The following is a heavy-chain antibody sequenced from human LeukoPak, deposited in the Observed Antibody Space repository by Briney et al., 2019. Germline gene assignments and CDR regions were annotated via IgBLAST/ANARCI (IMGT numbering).Heavy chain of an antibody. CDR1: GGTFSSYA. CDR3: ARVCSRGYSYGYGY. J-gene: IGHJ4*02. D-gene: IGHD5-18*01. CDR2: SIPIFGTA. V-gene: IGHV1-69*05. Sequence: ASVKVSCKASGGTFSSYAISWVRQAPGQGLEWMGGSIPIFGTANYAQKFQGRVTITTDESTSTAYMELSSLRSEDTAVYYCARVCSRGYSYGYGYWCQGSLVTVSS.